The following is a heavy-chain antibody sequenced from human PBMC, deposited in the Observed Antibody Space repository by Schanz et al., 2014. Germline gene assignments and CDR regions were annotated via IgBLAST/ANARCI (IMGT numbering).Heavy chain of an antibody. V-gene: IGHV1-69*04. CDR1: GYTFTSYG. J-gene: IGHJ6*02. CDR3: AKVDRTRYYAMDV. D-gene: IGHD3-9*01. CDR2: IIPILDKT. Sequence: QGQLVQSGAEVKKPGASVKVSCKASGYTFTSYGITWVRQAPGQGLEWMGRIIPILDKTNYAQKFQDRVTMTADKSTSTVYMEVSGLRSEDTAVYYCAKVDRTRYYAMDVWGQGTTVTVSS.